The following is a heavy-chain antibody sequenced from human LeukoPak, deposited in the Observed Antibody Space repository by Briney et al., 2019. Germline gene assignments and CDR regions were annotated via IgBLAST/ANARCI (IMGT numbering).Heavy chain of an antibody. V-gene: IGHV3-30-3*02. Sequence: GGSLRLSCAASGFTFSSYAMHWVRQAPGKGLEWVAVISYDGSNKYYADSVKGRSTISRDNSKGTVYLQIDGLRAEDTAVYYCAKSRAGIYDALHIWGQGTKVIVSS. CDR1: GFTFSSYA. CDR2: ISYDGSNK. J-gene: IGHJ3*02. CDR3: AKSRAGIYDALHI.